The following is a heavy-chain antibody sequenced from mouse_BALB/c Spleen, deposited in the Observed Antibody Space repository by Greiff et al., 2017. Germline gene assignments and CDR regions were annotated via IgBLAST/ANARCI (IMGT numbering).Heavy chain of an antibody. CDR3: ARYYGPYYAMDY. CDR2: ISSGGST. Sequence: EVKLQESGGGLVKPGGSLKLSCAASGFTFSSYAMSWVRQTPEKRLEWVASISSGGSTYYPDSVKGRFTISRDNARNILYLQMSSLRSEDTAMYYCARYYGPYYAMDYWGQGTSVTVSS. J-gene: IGHJ4*01. D-gene: IGHD1-1*01. V-gene: IGHV5-6-5*01. CDR1: GFTFSSYA.